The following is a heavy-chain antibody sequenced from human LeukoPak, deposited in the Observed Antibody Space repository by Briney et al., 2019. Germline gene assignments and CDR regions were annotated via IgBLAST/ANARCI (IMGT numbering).Heavy chain of an antibody. J-gene: IGHJ3*02. CDR1: GYTFTSYD. CDR2: MNPNSGNI. Sequence: ASVKVSCKASGYTFTSYDINWVRQATGQGLEWMGWMNPNSGNIGYAQKFQGRVTMTRNTSISTAYMELSSLRSEDTAVYYCARGFDYGGRSAFDIWGQGTMVTASS. V-gene: IGHV1-8*01. CDR3: ARGFDYGGRSAFDI. D-gene: IGHD3-16*01.